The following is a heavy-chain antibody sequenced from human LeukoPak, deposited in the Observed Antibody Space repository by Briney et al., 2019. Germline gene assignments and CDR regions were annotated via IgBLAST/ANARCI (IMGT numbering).Heavy chain of an antibody. V-gene: IGHV1-2*02. J-gene: IGHJ4*02. CDR1: GYTFTGYY. Sequence: ASVKVSCKASGYTFTGYYMHWVRQAPGQGLEWMGWINPNSGGTNYAQKFRGRVTMTRDTSISTAYMELSRLRSDDTAVYYCAGSHVDTALKVRKNFDYWGQGTLVTVSS. CDR3: AGSHVDTALKVRKNFDY. CDR2: INPNSGGT. D-gene: IGHD5-18*01.